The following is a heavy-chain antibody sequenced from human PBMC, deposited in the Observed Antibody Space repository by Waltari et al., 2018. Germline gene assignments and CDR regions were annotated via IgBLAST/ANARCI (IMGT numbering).Heavy chain of an antibody. CDR2: IKPYSGGT. V-gene: IGHV1-2*02. CDR3: ATAPDAFQIIN. J-gene: IGHJ4*02. CDR1: GYTFTGYY. Sequence: QVQLVQSGAEVKKPGASVKVSCKTSGYTFTGYYMYWVRQAPGQGLEWMGWIKPYSGGTDYAQKFQGRVTLTRDTSISTAYMELNRLISDDSAMYYCATAPDAFQIINWGQGTLVTVSS. D-gene: IGHD2-2*01.